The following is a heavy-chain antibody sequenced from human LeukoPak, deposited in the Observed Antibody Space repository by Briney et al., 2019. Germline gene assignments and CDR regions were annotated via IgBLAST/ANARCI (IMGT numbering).Heavy chain of an antibody. Sequence: SETLSLTRTVSGGSISTYYWSWIRQPPGKGLEWIGYTHYSGSTNYNPSLKSRVTISLDTSKNQFSLKLSSVTAADTAVYCCARAGSLLGLGHWGQGTLVTVSS. CDR3: ARAGSLLGLGH. CDR1: GGSISTYY. D-gene: IGHD6-25*01. CDR2: THYSGST. V-gene: IGHV4-59*01. J-gene: IGHJ5*02.